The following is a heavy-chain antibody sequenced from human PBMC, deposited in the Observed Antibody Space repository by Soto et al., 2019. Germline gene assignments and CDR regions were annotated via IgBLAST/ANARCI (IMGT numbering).Heavy chain of an antibody. CDR2: ISDSGGST. J-gene: IGHJ4*02. CDR3: AKGLN. CDR1: GFTFTSHV. Sequence: EVQLLESGGGLVQPGGSLRLSCTAYGFTFTSHVMSWVRQTPGKGLEWVSSISDSGGSTYYADSVMGRFTISRDNSKNTLYLQVNSLRAEDTAVYYCAKGLNWGQGTLVTVSS. V-gene: IGHV3-23*01.